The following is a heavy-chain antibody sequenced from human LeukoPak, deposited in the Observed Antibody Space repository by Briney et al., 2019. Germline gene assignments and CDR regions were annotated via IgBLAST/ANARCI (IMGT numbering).Heavy chain of an antibody. CDR1: GFTVSSNY. J-gene: IGHJ4*02. Sequence: GGSLRPSCAASGFTVSSNYMSWVRQAPGKGLEWVSVIYSGGSTYYADSVKGRFTISRDNSKNTLYLQMNSLRAEDTAVYYCARGMVRQYYFDYWGQGTLVTVSS. V-gene: IGHV3-53*01. CDR2: IYSGGST. CDR3: ARGMVRQYYFDY. D-gene: IGHD3-10*01.